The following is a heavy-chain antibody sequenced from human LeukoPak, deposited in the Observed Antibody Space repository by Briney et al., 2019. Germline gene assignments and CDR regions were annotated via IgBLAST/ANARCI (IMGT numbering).Heavy chain of an antibody. V-gene: IGHV3-30*02. D-gene: IGHD3-10*01. CDR1: GFTLSSYG. CDR3: ARDSYGSGSFNWFDP. CDR2: IRYDGSNI. J-gene: IGHJ5*02. Sequence: PGGSLRLSCAASGFTLSSYGMHWVRQAPGKGLEWVAFIRYDGSNIYYADSVKGRFTISRDNSKNTLYLQMNSLRAEDTAVYYCARDSYGSGSFNWFDPWGQGTLVTVSS.